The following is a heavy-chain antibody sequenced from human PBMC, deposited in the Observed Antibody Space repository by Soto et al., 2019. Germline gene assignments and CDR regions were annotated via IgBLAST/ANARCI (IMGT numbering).Heavy chain of an antibody. V-gene: IGHV5-51*01. CDR2: IYPADSDT. CDR1: GYSFTTTW. J-gene: IGHJ4*02. D-gene: IGHD5-18*01. Sequence: GESLKISCEASGYSFTTTWIAWVRQMPGKGLEWLGIIYPADSDTTYSPSFQGQVTISADKSIATAYLQWNTVKASDTAMYYCATPAYSYDVIDSWGQGTLVTVSS. CDR3: ATPAYSYDVIDS.